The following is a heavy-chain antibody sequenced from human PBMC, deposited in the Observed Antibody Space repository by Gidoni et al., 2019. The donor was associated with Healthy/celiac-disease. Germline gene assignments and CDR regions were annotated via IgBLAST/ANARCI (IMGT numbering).Heavy chain of an antibody. V-gene: IGHV3-11*01. Sequence: QVQLVESGGGLVKPGGSLRLSCAAPGFNVSDYYMSCLRPAPGKGLEWVSYISSSCSTIYYADSVKGRFTISRDNAKNSLYLQMNSLRAEDTAVYYCARDRGSRGTVTLFDYWGQGTLVTVSS. CDR2: ISSSCSTI. D-gene: IGHD4-17*01. J-gene: IGHJ4*02. CDR1: GFNVSDYY. CDR3: ARDRGSRGTVTLFDY.